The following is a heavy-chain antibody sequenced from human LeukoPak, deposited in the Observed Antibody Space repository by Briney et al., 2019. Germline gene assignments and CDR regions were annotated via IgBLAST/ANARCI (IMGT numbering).Heavy chain of an antibody. Sequence: GGSLRLSCAASGFTFSNYWMSWVRQAPGKGLEWVANINLAGSERLYVDSVKGRFTISRDNTKNSLYLQMNSLRAEDTAVYYCARDTDDFQGLDIWGQGTMVTVSS. J-gene: IGHJ3*02. D-gene: IGHD3-3*01. CDR2: INLAGSER. V-gene: IGHV3-7*01. CDR3: ARDTDDFQGLDI. CDR1: GFTFSNYW.